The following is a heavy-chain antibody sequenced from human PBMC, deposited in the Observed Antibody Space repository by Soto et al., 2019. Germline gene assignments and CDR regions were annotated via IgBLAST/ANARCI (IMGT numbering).Heavy chain of an antibody. CDR3: AREVVDTAMVYYYYYGMDG. J-gene: IGHJ6*02. Sequence: QVQLQESGPGLVKPSQILSLTCTVSGGSISSCDDYWSWSRQPPVNGMEWIGYIYYSGSTYYNPSLKRRVTISVDTSKDQFYLKLSSVTAADTAVYYCAREVVDTAMVYYYYYGMDGWGQGTTVTV. V-gene: IGHV4-30-4*01. D-gene: IGHD5-18*01. CDR1: GGSISSCDDY. CDR2: IYYSGST.